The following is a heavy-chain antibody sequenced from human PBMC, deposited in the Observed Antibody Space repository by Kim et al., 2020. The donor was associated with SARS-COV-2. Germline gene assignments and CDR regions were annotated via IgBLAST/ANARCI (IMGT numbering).Heavy chain of an antibody. Sequence: QKFRGRVTITAEKSTTTAYMELSSLRSEDTAVYYCARGITMVRGGDYFDYWGQGTLVTVSS. D-gene: IGHD3-10*01. V-gene: IGHV1-69*02. CDR3: ARGITMVRGGDYFDY. J-gene: IGHJ4*02.